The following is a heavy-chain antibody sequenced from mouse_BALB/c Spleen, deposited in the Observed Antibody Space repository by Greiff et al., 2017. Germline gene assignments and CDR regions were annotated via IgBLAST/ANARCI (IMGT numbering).Heavy chain of an antibody. CDR1: GFTFSDYY. D-gene: IGHD1-1*01. Sequence: EVQLVESGGGLVKPGGSLKLSCAASGFTFSDYYMYWVRQTPEKRLEWVATISDGGSYTYYPDSVKGRFTISRDNAKNNLYLQMSSLKSEDTAMYYCARGGGYGSAYAMDYWGQGTSVTVSA. CDR3: ARGGGYGSAYAMDY. V-gene: IGHV5-4*02. CDR2: ISDGGSYT. J-gene: IGHJ4*01.